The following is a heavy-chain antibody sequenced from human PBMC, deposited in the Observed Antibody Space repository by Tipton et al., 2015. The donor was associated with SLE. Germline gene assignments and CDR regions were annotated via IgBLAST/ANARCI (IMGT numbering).Heavy chain of an antibody. CDR1: GGSISSSNW. J-gene: IGHJ4*02. CDR2: IYHSGST. Sequence: TLSLTCAVSGGSISSSNWWSWVRQPPGKGLEWIGEIYHSGSTYYNPSLKSRVTISVDTSKNQFSLKLSSVTAADTAVYYCARVGLVVAANFDYWGQGTLVTVSS. CDR3: ARVGLVVAANFDY. V-gene: IGHV4-4*02. D-gene: IGHD2-15*01.